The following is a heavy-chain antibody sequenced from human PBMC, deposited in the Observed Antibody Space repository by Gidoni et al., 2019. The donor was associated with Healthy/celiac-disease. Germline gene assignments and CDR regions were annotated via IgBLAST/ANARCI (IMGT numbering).Heavy chain of an antibody. V-gene: IGHV3-13*01. CDR2: IGPAGDT. D-gene: IGHD2-2*01. J-gene: IGHJ6*02. Sequence: EVQLVESGGGLVQPGGSLRLSCAASGFTFSSYDMHWVRQATGKGLEWVSAIGPAGDTYYPGSVKGRFTISRENAKNSLYLQMNSLRAGDTAVYYCARGTGSTSPLWYYGMDVWGQGTTVTVSS. CDR3: ARGTGSTSPLWYYGMDV. CDR1: GFTFSSYD.